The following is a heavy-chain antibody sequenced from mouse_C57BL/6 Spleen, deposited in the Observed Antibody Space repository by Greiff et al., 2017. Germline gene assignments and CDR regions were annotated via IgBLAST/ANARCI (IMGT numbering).Heavy chain of an antibody. Sequence: VKLEESGPGLVAPSQSLSITCTVSGFSLTSYAISWVRQPPGQGLEWLGVIWTGGGTNYNSALKSRLSIRKDNSKSHVFLKMNSLQTDDTARYYCARFTTVVAVDYWGQGTTLTVSS. CDR2: IWTGGGT. CDR3: ARFTTVVAVDY. J-gene: IGHJ2*01. V-gene: IGHV2-9-1*01. D-gene: IGHD1-1*01. CDR1: GFSLTSYA.